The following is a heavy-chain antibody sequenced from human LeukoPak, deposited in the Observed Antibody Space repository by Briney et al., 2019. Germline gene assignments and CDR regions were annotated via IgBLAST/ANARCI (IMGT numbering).Heavy chain of an antibody. V-gene: IGHV3-23*01. D-gene: IGHD3-22*01. J-gene: IGHJ3*02. Sequence: GGSLRLSCAASGFTFSSYGMSWVRQAPGKGLEWVSAISVSGGSTYYADSVKGRFTISRDNSKNTLYLQMNSLKTEDTAVCCCTRHGGRDYYDSTEDAFDIWGQGTMVTVSS. CDR1: GFTFSSYG. CDR3: TRHGGRDYYDSTEDAFDI. CDR2: ISVSGGST.